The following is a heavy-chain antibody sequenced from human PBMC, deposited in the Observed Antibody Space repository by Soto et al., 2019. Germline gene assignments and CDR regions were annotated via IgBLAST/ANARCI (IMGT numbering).Heavy chain of an antibody. V-gene: IGHV3-66*01. CDR1: GFSVSSND. CDR2: IYSGGRT. Sequence: HPGGSLRLSCAASGFSVSSNDMNWVRQAPGKGLERVSVIYSGGRTYYADSVKGRFTISRDNSKNTQYHQMKSLRAEDTAVYYCARSIVGYSSGWFYFDYWGQGTLVTVSS. CDR3: ARSIVGYSSGWFYFDY. D-gene: IGHD6-19*01. J-gene: IGHJ4*02.